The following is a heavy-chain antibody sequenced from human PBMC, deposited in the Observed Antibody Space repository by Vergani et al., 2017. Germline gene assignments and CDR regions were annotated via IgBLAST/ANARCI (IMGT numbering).Heavy chain of an antibody. CDR3: ARDGGDYALGY. CDR2: IYYSGST. D-gene: IGHD4-17*01. J-gene: IGHJ4*02. CDR1: GGSLRRGCYY. Sequence: QVQLQESGPGLVKPSQTLSLTCTFPGGSLRRGCYYLSWSRQHPGKGLELIGYIYYSGSTYYNPSLKSRVTISVDTSKNQFSLKLSSVTAADTAVYYCARDGGDYALGYWGQGTLVTVSS. V-gene: IGHV4-31*03.